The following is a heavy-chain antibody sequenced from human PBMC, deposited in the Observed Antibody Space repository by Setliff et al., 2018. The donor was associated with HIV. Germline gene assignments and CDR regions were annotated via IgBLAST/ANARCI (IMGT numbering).Heavy chain of an antibody. J-gene: IGHJ4*02. CDR2: IYPSGRT. CDR1: GDSMSSGDYS. V-gene: IGHV4-30-2*06. CDR3: ARLGSHCKNAFCPPY. Sequence: SETLSLTCAVSGDSMSSGDYSWNWIRQSPGKGLEWIGYIYPSGRTYYNPSLKNRVTMSIDRSKKQFSLKLSSVTAADTAVYYCARLGSHCKNAFCPPYWGQGTLVTVSS. D-gene: IGHD2-15*01.